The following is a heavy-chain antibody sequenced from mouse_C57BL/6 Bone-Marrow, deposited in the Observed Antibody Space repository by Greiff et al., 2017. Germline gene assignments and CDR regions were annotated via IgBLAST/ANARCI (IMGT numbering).Heavy chain of an antibody. Sequence: QVQLQQPGAELVKPGASVKLSCKASGYTFTSYWMHWVKQRPGQGLEWIGMIHPNSGSTNYNEKFKSKATLTVDKSSSTAYMQLSSLTSEDSAVYYCARVLRLPPWFAYWGQGTLVTVSA. D-gene: IGHD3-2*02. CDR1: GYTFTSYW. J-gene: IGHJ3*01. CDR2: IHPNSGST. CDR3: ARVLRLPPWFAY. V-gene: IGHV1-64*01.